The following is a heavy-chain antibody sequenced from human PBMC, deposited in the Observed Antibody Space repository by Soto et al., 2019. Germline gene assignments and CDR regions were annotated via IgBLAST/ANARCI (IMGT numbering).Heavy chain of an antibody. CDR3: ASRDPGTSVDY. D-gene: IGHD1-7*01. Sequence: QVQLQESGPGLVKPSGTLSLTCAVSGGSFTSNNWWTWVRQPPGQGLEWMGEIYRTGSTNYNPSLQRRVTISLDKSENQFSLKVTSLTAADTAVYYCASRDPGTSVDYWGQGTLVTVSS. J-gene: IGHJ4*02. CDR2: IYRTGST. V-gene: IGHV4-4*02. CDR1: GGSFTSNNW.